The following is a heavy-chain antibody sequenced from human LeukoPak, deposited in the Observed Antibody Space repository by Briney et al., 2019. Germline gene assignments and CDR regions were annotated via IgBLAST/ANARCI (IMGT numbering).Heavy chain of an antibody. CDR1: RDTFFVYY. V-gene: IGHV1-2*02. CDR3: ARLVGLSTTASY. D-gene: IGHD5/OR15-5a*01. Sequence: ASVRDSCKHSRDTFFVYYGRGVREAPGERRGRMGWINPTTGGTNYAQKFQDRVTMTRDTSINTAYMELSGLTSDDTAVYYCARLVGLSTTASYWGQGTLVIVSS. CDR2: INPTTGGT. J-gene: IGHJ4*02.